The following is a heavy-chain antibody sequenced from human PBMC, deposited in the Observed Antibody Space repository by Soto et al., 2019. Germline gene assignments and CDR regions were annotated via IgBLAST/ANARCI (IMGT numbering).Heavy chain of an antibody. Sequence: PGESLKISCKGSGYSFTSYWIGWVRQMPGKGLEWMGIIYPGDSDTRYSPSFQGQVTISADKSISTAYLQWSSLKASDTAMYYCARGQEVWWNAGPLGLHGLDVWGQGTTVTVSS. V-gene: IGHV5-51*01. CDR1: GYSFTSYW. CDR3: ARGQEVWWNAGPLGLHGLDV. D-gene: IGHD3-16*01. J-gene: IGHJ6*02. CDR2: IYPGDSDT.